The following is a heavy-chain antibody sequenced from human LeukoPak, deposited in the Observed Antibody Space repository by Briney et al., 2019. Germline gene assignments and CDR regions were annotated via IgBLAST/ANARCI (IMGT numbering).Heavy chain of an antibody. CDR2: IYPGDSDT. Sequence: GASLQISCEGSGYSFTTHWLAWVRQMPGKGLEWMGIIYPGDSDTRYSPSFQGQVTMSADKSINTAYLQWSSLEASDTAMYYCARGAYGDYVLDYWGQGTLVTVSS. D-gene: IGHD4-17*01. J-gene: IGHJ4*02. CDR1: GYSFTTHW. CDR3: ARGAYGDYVLDY. V-gene: IGHV5-51*01.